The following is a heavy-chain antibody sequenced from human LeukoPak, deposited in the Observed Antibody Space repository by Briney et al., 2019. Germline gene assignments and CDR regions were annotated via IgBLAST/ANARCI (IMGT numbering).Heavy chain of an antibody. CDR2: INHSGST. CDR3: ARGRSEMATIAGRDY. V-gene: IGHV4-34*01. D-gene: IGHD5-24*01. CDR1: GRYFSGYY. J-gene: IGHJ4*02. Sequence: SETLLLTCAVYGRYFSGYYWSWIRQPPGKGLEWIGEINHSGSTNYNASLKSRVTISVDTSKNQFSLKLSSVTAADTAVYYCARGRSEMATIAGRDYWGQGTLVTVSS.